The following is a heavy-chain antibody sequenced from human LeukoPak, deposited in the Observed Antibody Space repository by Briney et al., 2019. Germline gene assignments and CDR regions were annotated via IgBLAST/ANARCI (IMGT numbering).Heavy chain of an antibody. D-gene: IGHD6-25*01. CDR2: IYYSGST. J-gene: IGHJ4*02. CDR3: ARERPLGFYFDY. Sequence: SETLSLTCTVSGGSISSSSYYWGWLRPPPGKGLEWIGSIYYSGSTYYNPSLKSRVTISVDTSKNQFSLKLSSVTAADTAVYYCARERPLGFYFDYWGQGTLVTVSS. CDR1: GGSISSSSYY. V-gene: IGHV4-39*07.